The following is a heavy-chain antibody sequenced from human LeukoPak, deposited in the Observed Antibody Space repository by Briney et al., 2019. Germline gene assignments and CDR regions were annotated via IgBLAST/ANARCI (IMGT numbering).Heavy chain of an antibody. J-gene: IGHJ3*02. CDR2: SYPGDSDT. V-gene: IGHV5-51*01. D-gene: IGHD6-6*01. CDR1: GYSFTSQW. Sequence: GESLKISCKGSGYSFTSQWIGWVRQMPGKGLEWMGLSYPGDSDTRYSPSFRGQVTFSADKSISTAYLQWGSLEASDTAIYYCARDLTVSSKAGNAFDIWGQGTKVTVSS. CDR3: ARDLTVSSKAGNAFDI.